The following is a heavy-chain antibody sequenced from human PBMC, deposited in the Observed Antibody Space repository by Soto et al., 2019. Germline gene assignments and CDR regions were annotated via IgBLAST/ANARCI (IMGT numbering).Heavy chain of an antibody. D-gene: IGHD1-26*01. CDR2: TYYTGNT. CDR3: VRDTTRIRGMDV. CDR1: GASITRGGYY. Sequence: PSETLSLTCTVSGASITRGGYYWTWVRQLPGRGLEWIGHTYYTGNTNYNPSLKSRLAISVDTSKNQFSLRLSSVTAADSALYYCVRDTTRIRGMDVWGPGTTVTVSS. V-gene: IGHV4-31*03. J-gene: IGHJ6*02.